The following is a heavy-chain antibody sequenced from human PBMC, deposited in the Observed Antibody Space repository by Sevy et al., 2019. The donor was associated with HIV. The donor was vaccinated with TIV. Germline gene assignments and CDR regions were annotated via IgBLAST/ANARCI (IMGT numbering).Heavy chain of an antibody. J-gene: IGHJ4*02. Sequence: SETLSLTCAVYGGSFSGYYWSWIHQPPGKGLEWIGEINHSGSTNYNPSLKSRVTISVDTSKNQFSLKLSSVTAADTAVYYCARSPRYYDSSETEYYFDYWGQGTLVTVSS. CDR2: INHSGST. CDR1: GGSFSGYY. V-gene: IGHV4-34*01. D-gene: IGHD3-22*01. CDR3: ARSPRYYDSSETEYYFDY.